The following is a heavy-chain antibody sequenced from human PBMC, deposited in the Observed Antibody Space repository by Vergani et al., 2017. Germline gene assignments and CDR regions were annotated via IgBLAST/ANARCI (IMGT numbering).Heavy chain of an antibody. CDR3: ARSPENYYGSGSLEXFDH. CDR2: IFSNDEK. V-gene: IGHV2-26*01. J-gene: IGHJ5*02. Sequence: QVTLKESGPVLVKPTETLTLTCTVSGFSLSNASMGVSWIRQPPGKALEWLAHIFSNDEKSYSTSLKSRLTIAKDTSKRQVVLTMTNMDPVDTATYYCARSPENYYGSGSLEXFDHWGQGTLVTVSS. CDR1: GFSLSNASMG. D-gene: IGHD3-10*01.